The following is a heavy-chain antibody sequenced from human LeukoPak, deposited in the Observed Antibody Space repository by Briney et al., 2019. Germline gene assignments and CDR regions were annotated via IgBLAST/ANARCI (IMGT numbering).Heavy chain of an antibody. Sequence: SETLSLTCTVSGGSLTSGGYYWSWIRPHPGKGLEWIGYIYYSGSTYYNPSLKSRITISIDTSKNQFSLTLSSVTAADKAVSYCGRDSSRYSLYDSWGQGTLVTVSS. J-gene: IGHJ4*02. CDR3: GRDSSRYSLYDS. CDR2: IYYSGST. D-gene: IGHD3-22*01. CDR1: GGSLTSGGYY. V-gene: IGHV4-31*03.